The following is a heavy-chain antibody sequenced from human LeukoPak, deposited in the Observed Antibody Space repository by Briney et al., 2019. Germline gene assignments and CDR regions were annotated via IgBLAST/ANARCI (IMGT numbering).Heavy chain of an antibody. J-gene: IGHJ4*02. CDR1: GGSISSYY. Sequence: SETLSLTYIVSGGSISSYYWSWIRQPPGKGLEWIGYIYYRGSANYNPSLKSRVTISVDTSKNQFSLKLSSVTAADTAVYYCARAGGYYASGSYLGYWGQGTLVTVSS. V-gene: IGHV4-59*01. CDR3: ARAGGYYASGSYLGY. CDR2: IYYRGSA. D-gene: IGHD3-10*01.